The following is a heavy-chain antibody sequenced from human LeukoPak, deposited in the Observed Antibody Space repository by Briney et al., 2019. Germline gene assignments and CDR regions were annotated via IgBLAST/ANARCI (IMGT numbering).Heavy chain of an antibody. CDR3: ARDFSIAARQDYYYYMDV. Sequence: GGSLRLSCAASGFTFSSYSMNWVRQAPGKGLEWVSYISSSSSTIYYADSVKGRFTISRDNAKNSLYLQMDSMRAEDTAVYYWARDFSIAARQDYYYYMDVWGKGTTVTVSS. D-gene: IGHD6-6*01. CDR2: ISSSSSTI. J-gene: IGHJ6*03. V-gene: IGHV3-48*01. CDR1: GFTFSSYS.